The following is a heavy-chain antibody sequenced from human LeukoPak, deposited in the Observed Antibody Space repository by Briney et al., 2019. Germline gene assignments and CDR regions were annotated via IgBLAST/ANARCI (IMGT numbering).Heavy chain of an antibody. D-gene: IGHD5-18*01. J-gene: IGHJ5*02. CDR2: INSDGSST. Sequence: PGGSLRLSCVASGFTFRNYWMHWVRQAPGKGLVWVSRINSDGSSTTYADSVKGRFTISRDNAKNTLYLQMNSLRAEDTAVYYCARDPHGYWWFDPWGQGTLVTVSS. CDR3: ARDPHGYWWFDP. CDR1: GFTFRNYW. V-gene: IGHV3-74*03.